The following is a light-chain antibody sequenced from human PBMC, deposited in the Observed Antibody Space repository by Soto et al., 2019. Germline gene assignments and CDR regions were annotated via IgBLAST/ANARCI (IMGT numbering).Light chain of an antibody. J-gene: IGLJ2*01. CDR2: GNS. CDR3: QSYDSSLSAVV. V-gene: IGLV1-40*01. CDR1: SSNIGAGYD. Sequence: QSVLTQSPSVSGAPGQRVTISCTGSSSNIGAGYDVHWYQQLPGTAPKLLIYGNSNRPSGVPDRFSGSKSGTSASLAITGLQAEDEADYYCQSYDSSLSAVVFGGGTKLTVL.